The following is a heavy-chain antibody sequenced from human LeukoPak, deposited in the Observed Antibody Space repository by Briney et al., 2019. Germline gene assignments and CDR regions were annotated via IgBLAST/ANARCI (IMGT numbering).Heavy chain of an antibody. CDR1: GYTFTSYG. Sequence: ASVKVSCKASGYTFTSYGISWVRQAPGQGLEWMGWISAYNGNTSYAQKLQGRVTMTTDTSTSTAYMELRSLRSDDTAVYYCARVFPDRRTTDKLSVSANTNSNFDYWGQGTLVTVSS. V-gene: IGHV1-18*01. CDR3: ARVFPDRRTTDKLSVSANTNSNFDY. J-gene: IGHJ4*02. CDR2: ISAYNGNT. D-gene: IGHD1-1*01.